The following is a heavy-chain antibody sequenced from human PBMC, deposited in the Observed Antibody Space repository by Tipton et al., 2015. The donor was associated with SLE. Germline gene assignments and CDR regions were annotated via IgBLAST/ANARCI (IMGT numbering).Heavy chain of an antibody. D-gene: IGHD3-22*01. J-gene: IGHJ4*02. Sequence: SLRLSCAASGFSFSSSEMSWVRQAPGRGLEWLSYISSTAIIIYYADSVKGRFTVSRDNAKNSLYLQMNSLRVEDTAVYYCAFDSSGYFASWGQGTLVTVSS. CDR3: AFDSSGYFAS. CDR1: GFSFSSSE. CDR2: ISSTAIII. V-gene: IGHV3-48*03.